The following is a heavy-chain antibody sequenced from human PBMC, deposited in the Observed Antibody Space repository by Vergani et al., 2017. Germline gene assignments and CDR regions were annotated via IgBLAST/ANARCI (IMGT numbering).Heavy chain of an antibody. V-gene: IGHV3-23*01. J-gene: IGHJ4*02. CDR3: AKDRGKGSYYFDY. CDR1: GFTFSSYA. Sequence: EVQLLESGGGLVQPGGSLRLSCAASGFTFSSYAMSWVRQAPGTGLEWVSAISGSGGSTYYADSVKGRFTISRDNSKNTLYLQMNSLRAEDTAVYYCAKDRGKGSYYFDYWGQGTLVTVSS. CDR2: ISGSGGST.